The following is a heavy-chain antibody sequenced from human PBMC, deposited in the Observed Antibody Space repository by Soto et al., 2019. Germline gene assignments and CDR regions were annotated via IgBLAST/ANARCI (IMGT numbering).Heavy chain of an antibody. CDR1: GGTFSSYA. Sequence: SVKVSCKASGGTFSSYAISWVRQAPGQGLEWMGGIIPIFGTANYAQKFQGRVTITADESTSTAYMELSSLRSEDTAVYYCARAWGHQMASRTYSYYYGMDVWGQGTTVTVSS. CDR2: IIPIFGTA. CDR3: ARAWGHQMASRTYSYYYGMDV. J-gene: IGHJ6*02. V-gene: IGHV1-69*13. D-gene: IGHD3-16*01.